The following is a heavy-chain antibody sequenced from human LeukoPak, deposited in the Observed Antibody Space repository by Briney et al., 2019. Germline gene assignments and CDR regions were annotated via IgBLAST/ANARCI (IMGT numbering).Heavy chain of an antibody. V-gene: IGHV3-48*03. CDR3: AKGSGINHYHWIDP. CDR1: GFTFSSYE. Sequence: GGSLRLSCAASGFTFSSYEMNWVRQAPGKGLEWVSYISSGGSTIYYADSVKGRFTISRDNSKNTLYLQMDSLRAEDTALYYCAKGSGINHYHWIDPWGQGTLVTVSS. D-gene: IGHD1-14*01. CDR2: ISSGGSTI. J-gene: IGHJ5*02.